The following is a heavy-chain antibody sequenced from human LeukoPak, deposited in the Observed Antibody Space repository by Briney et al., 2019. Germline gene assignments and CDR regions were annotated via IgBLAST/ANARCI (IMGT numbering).Heavy chain of an antibody. Sequence: PGGSLRLSCAASAFTFRGYWMHWVRQAPGKGLVWVSRINSDGSSTSYADSVKGRFTISRDNAKNTLYLQMNSLRAEDTAVYYCARDPEYHGGLYNWFDPWGQGTLVTVCS. CDR2: INSDGSST. J-gene: IGHJ5*02. V-gene: IGHV3-74*01. CDR1: AFTFRGYW. CDR3: ARDPEYHGGLYNWFDP. D-gene: IGHD2-2*01.